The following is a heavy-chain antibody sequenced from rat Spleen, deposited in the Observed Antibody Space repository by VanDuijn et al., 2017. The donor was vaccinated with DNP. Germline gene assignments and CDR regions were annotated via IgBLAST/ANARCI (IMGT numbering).Heavy chain of an antibody. Sequence: EVQLVESGGGLVQPGRSLKLSCVASGFIFNKYGMAWVRQASATGLEWVASISTNGGNAYYRDSVKGRFTISRDNANRTLYLQMDSLRSEDTATYYCATSPGPNWFAYWGQGTLVTVSS. J-gene: IGHJ3*01. V-gene: IGHV5S13*01. CDR3: ATSPGPNWFAY. CDR1: GFIFNKYG. CDR2: ISTNGGNA. D-gene: IGHD1-4*01.